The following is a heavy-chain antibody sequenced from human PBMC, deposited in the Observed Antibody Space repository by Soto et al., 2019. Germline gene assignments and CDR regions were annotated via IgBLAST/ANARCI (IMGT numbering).Heavy chain of an antibody. CDR2: ISGSGGST. CDR3: AKEVAARPYYYYGMDV. CDR1: GFTFSSYA. Sequence: GSLRLSCAASGFTFSSYAMSWVRQAPGKGLEWVSAISGSGGSTYYADSVKGRFTISRDNSKNTLYLQMNSLRAEDTAVYYCAKEVAARPYYYYGMDVWGRGTTVTVSS. V-gene: IGHV3-23*01. J-gene: IGHJ6*02. D-gene: IGHD6-6*01.